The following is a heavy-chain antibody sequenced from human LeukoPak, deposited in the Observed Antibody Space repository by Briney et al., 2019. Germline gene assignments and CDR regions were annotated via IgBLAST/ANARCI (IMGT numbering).Heavy chain of an antibody. V-gene: IGHV4-4*07. CDR1: GGSIDTYY. J-gene: IGHJ6*03. D-gene: IGHD5-24*01. CDR3: ARLKRWLQSYYYYMDV. Sequence: SETLSLTCTVSGGSIDTYYWNWIRQPAGKGLEWIGRIYTSGSTNYNPSLKSRVTMSVDTSKNQFSLKLSSVTAADTAVYYCARLKRWLQSYYYYMDVWGKGTTVTISS. CDR2: IYTSGST.